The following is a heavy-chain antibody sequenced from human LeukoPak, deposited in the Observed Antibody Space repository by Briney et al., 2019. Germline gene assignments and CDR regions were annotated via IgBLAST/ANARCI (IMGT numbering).Heavy chain of an antibody. CDR2: IKEDGSEE. J-gene: IGHJ6*02. V-gene: IGHV3-7*01. Sequence: GGSLRLSCAASGFKFSDFWMTWVRQTPGKGLEWVANIKEDGSEEYHVDSVKGRFTISRDNAKNSLYLQMNSLRAEDTAVYYCARDTTGYSGYDYDYYYYGMDVWGQGTTVTVSS. CDR3: ARDTTGYSGYDYDYYYYGMDV. D-gene: IGHD5-12*01. CDR1: GFKFSDFW.